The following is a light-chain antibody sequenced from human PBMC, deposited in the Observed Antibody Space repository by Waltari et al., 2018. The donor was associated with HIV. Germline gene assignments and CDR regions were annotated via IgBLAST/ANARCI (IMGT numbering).Light chain of an antibody. CDR2: VTI. Sequence: QSVLTQPPSVSGAPGQRVTISCTGSSPNIGASYDIHWYQQLPGTAPKLLIFVTIIRPSGVPDRFSGSKFATSASLAITGLQAEDEADYYCQSYDSSLGGFYVFGTGTKVTVL. V-gene: IGLV1-40*01. CDR3: QSYDSSLGGFYV. J-gene: IGLJ1*01. CDR1: SPNIGASYD.